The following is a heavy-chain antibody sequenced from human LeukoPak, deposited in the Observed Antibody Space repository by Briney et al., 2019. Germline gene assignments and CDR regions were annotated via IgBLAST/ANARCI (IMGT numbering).Heavy chain of an antibody. D-gene: IGHD5-12*01. CDR1: GYTLTELS. CDR3: ATGGYIAFDI. J-gene: IGHJ3*02. Sequence: AASVKVSCKVSGYTLTELSMHWVRQAPGKGLEWMGGFDPEDGETIYAQKFQGRVTMTEDTSTDRAYMELSSLRSEDTAVYYCATGGYIAFDIWGQGTMVTVSS. V-gene: IGHV1-24*01. CDR2: FDPEDGET.